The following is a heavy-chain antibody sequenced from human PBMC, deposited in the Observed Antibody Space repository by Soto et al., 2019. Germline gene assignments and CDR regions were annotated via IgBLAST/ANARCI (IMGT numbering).Heavy chain of an antibody. Sequence: SETLSLTCTVSGGPITSGGYSWTWIRQPPGKGLDWIGYSDYSGGTYYNPSLKSPVTLSIDRTKKQFSLKLKSVTAADTAVYFCARTMATSAWFAPWGQGTLVPVS. D-gene: IGHD5-12*01. CDR3: ARTMATSAWFAP. J-gene: IGHJ5*02. CDR2: SDYSGGT. CDR1: GGPITSGGYS. V-gene: IGHV4-30-2*01.